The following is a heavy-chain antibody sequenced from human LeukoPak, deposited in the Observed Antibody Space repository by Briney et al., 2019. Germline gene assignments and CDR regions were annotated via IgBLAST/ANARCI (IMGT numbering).Heavy chain of an antibody. J-gene: IGHJ4*02. CDR2: MNPNSGNT. V-gene: IGHV1-8*01. Sequence: ASVKVSCKASGYTFTSYDINWVRQATGQGLEWMGWMNPNSGNTGYAQKFQGRVTMTRNTSISTAYMELSSLRSEDTAVYYCARDLVAVAGNDYWGQGTLVTVSS. CDR3: ARDLVAVAGNDY. CDR1: GYTFTSYD. D-gene: IGHD6-19*01.